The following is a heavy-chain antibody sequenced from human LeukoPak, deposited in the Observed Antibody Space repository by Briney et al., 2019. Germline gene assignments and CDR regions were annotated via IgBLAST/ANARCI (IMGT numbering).Heavy chain of an antibody. J-gene: IGHJ4*02. Sequence: PSETLSLTCAVHGGSLTGDNWNWIREPPGKELEWVGDVNHGGTTNYTPSLESPVSVSIDTWTSPFSLELNSVTAADTAVYYCARGRVRVVPGTGYFDSWSQGSLVIVSS. V-gene: IGHV4-34*01. CDR2: VNHGGTT. D-gene: IGHD2-2*01. CDR1: GGSLTGDN. CDR3: ARGRVRVVPGTGYFDS.